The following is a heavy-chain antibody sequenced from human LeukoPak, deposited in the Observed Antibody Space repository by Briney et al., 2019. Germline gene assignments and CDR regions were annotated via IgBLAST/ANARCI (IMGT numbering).Heavy chain of an antibody. V-gene: IGHV4-59*01. CDR3: ARLPIAVYYFDY. J-gene: IGHJ4*02. CDR2: IYYTGST. Sequence: PSETLSLTCSVPGGSISNYYWIWIRQPPGKGLEWIGYIYYTGSTNYNPSLRSRVTISVDTSKNQFSLKLSSVTAADTAVYYCARLPIAVYYFDYWGQGTLVTVSS. CDR1: GGSISNYY. D-gene: IGHD6-19*01.